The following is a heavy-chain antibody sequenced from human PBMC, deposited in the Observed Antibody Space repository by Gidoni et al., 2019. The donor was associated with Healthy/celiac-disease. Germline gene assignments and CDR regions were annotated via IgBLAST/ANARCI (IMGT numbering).Heavy chain of an antibody. Sequence: QVQLVESGGGVVQPGGDLRHACAASEFTFRSYGMHWVRQAPGRGLEWVAFIRYEGSNKYYADSVKGRFTISRDNSKNTLYLQMNSLRAEDTAVYYCHHRGGRSGNWFDPWGQGTLVTVSS. CDR1: EFTFRSYG. V-gene: IGHV3-30*02. CDR3: HHRGGRSGNWFDP. J-gene: IGHJ5*02. CDR2: IRYEGSNK. D-gene: IGHD3-16*01.